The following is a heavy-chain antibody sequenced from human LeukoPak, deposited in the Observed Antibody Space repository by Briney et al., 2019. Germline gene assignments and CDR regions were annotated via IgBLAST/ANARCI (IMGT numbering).Heavy chain of an antibody. J-gene: IGHJ4*02. Sequence: PGGSLRLSCGASGFTFSSYAMSWVRQAPGKGLEWVSVISGNGGRTYYADSVKGRFTISRDNSKNTLYLQMNSLRGEDTAVYYCAKVRDLETLLGRLDNWGQGTLVTVSS. D-gene: IGHD3-3*01. CDR1: GFTFSSYA. CDR3: AKVRDLETLLGRLDN. V-gene: IGHV3-23*01. CDR2: ISGNGGRT.